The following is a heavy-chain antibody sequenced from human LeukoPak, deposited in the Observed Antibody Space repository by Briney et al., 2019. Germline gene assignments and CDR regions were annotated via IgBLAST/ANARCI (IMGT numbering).Heavy chain of an antibody. D-gene: IGHD3-22*01. V-gene: IGHV1-3*01. Sequence: ASVTVSCKASGYTFTSYAMLWVRQAPGQRLEWVGWINAANGNTKYSQKFQGRVTITRDTSASTAYMELSSLRSEDTAVYYCARDPHDYHDSSGYYGGYWGQGTLVTVSS. CDR2: INAANGNT. J-gene: IGHJ4*02. CDR1: GYTFTSYA. CDR3: ARDPHDYHDSSGYYGGY.